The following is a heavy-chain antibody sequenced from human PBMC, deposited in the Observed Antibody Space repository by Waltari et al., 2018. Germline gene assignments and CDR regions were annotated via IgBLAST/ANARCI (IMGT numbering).Heavy chain of an antibody. CDR3: ARVSLRDYYYGMDV. CDR2: IYSGGGT. V-gene: IGHV3-53*02. J-gene: IGHJ6*02. CDR1: ELIVISNY. Sequence: EVQLVETGGGLIQPGGSLKISCSASELIVISNYMSSVRQAPGEGLGWVSVIYSGGGTHYAGSVKGRFTISRDNSKNTLHLQMNSLRAEDTAVYYCARVSLRDYYYGMDVWGQGTTVTVSS.